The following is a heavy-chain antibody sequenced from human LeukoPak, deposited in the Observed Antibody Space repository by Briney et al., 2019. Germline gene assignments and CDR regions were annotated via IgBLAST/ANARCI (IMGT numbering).Heavy chain of an antibody. CDR2: IYYSGST. CDR1: GGSISSSSYY. Sequence: SETLSLTCTVSGGSISSSSYYWGWIRQPPGNGLEWIGSIYYSGSTYYNPSLKSRVTISVDTSKNQFSLKLSSVTSADTAVYYCARRPYYDFWSGYSDYFDYWGQGTLVTVSS. V-gene: IGHV4-39*01. CDR3: ARRPYYDFWSGYSDYFDY. J-gene: IGHJ4*02. D-gene: IGHD3-3*01.